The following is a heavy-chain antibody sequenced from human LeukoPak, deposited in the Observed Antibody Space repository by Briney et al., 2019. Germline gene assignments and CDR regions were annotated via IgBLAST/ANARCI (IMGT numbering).Heavy chain of an antibody. D-gene: IGHD1-20*01. CDR1: GGSISSTSYY. J-gene: IGHJ4*02. V-gene: IGHV4-39*01. Sequence: SETLSLTCNVSGGSISSTSYYWDWIRQPPGKGLEWIGSSYYSGSTYYNPSLKSRVTISVDTSRNQFSPRLSSVTAADTAVYYCARSNWNDPFDYWGQGTLVTVSS. CDR3: ARSNWNDPFDY. CDR2: SYYSGST.